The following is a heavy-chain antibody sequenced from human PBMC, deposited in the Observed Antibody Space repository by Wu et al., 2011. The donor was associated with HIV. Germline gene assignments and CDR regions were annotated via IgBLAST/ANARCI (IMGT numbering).Heavy chain of an antibody. CDR1: GYTFVDYF. CDR2: INPNSGGT. D-gene: IGHD3-3*01. J-gene: IGHJ4*02. V-gene: IGHV1-2*02. CDR3: ARVEARDFWSGYYDY. Sequence: QVHLGASRGAEVKKPGASVKVSCKGSGYTFVDYFVHWVRQAPGQGLEWMGWINPNSGGTNYAQKFQGRVTMTRDTSISTAYMELSSLRSDDTAVYYCARVEARDFWSGYYDYWGQGTLVTVSS.